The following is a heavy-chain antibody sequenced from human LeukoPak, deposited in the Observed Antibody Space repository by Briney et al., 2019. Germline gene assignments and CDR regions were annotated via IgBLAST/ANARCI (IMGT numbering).Heavy chain of an antibody. Sequence: SVKVSCKASGGTFSSYAISWVRQAPGQGLEWMGGIIPIFGTANYAQEFQGRVTITADESTSTAYMELSSLRSEDTAVYYCAREGGERYCSGGSCQTADYWGQGTLVTVSS. J-gene: IGHJ4*02. D-gene: IGHD2-15*01. V-gene: IGHV1-69*13. CDR1: GGTFSSYA. CDR2: IIPIFGTA. CDR3: AREGGERYCSGGSCQTADY.